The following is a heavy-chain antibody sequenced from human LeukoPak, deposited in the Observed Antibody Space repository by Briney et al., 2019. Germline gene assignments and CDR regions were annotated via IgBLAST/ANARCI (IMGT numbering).Heavy chain of an antibody. V-gene: IGHV4-34*01. CDR3: ARGRVPGSGSYY. Sequence: PSETLSLTCAVYSGSFSGYQWSWIRQPPGRGLEWIGDINHSGDTNYSPSLRSRVTISVGTSKNQFSLKLNSVTAADTAVYYCARGRVPGSGSYYWGQGSLVTVSS. CDR1: SGSFSGYQ. D-gene: IGHD3-10*01. CDR2: INHSGDT. J-gene: IGHJ4*02.